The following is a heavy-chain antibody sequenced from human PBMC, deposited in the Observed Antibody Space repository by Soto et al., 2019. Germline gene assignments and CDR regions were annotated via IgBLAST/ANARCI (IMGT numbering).Heavy chain of an antibody. CDR3: ARDPGCSGGSCYSSYSDY. CDR1: GGTFTNYA. J-gene: IGHJ4*02. V-gene: IGHV1-69*13. D-gene: IGHD2-15*01. CDR2: IIPIFGTA. Sequence: SVKVSCKASGGTFTNYAFSWVRQAPGQGLEWLGGIIPIFGTADYAQKFQGRVTITADESTSTAHMELRSLRSDDTAVYYCARDPGCSGGSCYSSYSDYWGQGTLVTVSS.